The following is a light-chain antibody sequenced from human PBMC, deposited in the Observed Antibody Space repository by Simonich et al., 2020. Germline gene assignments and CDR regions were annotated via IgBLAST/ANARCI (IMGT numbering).Light chain of an antibody. CDR2: EGS. Sequence: DIVMTQTPLSLSVTPGQPASISCKSSQSLLHSYGQTYLYWYLQKPGQSPQLLIYEGSNRCSGVPDRFSGSGSGTDFTLKISRVEAEDVGVYYCIQSIQLPITFGQGTRLEIK. CDR1: QSLLHSYGQTY. CDR3: IQSIQLPIT. J-gene: IGKJ5*01. V-gene: IGKV2D-29*02.